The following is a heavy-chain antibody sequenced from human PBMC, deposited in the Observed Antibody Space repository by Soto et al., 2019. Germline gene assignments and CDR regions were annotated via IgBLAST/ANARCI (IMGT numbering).Heavy chain of an antibody. Sequence: GGSLRLSCAASGFTFSRYWMSWVRQAPGNGLEWVANIKDDGREKYYVDSVLGRFTISRDNAKNSLYLQMNSLRADDTAVYYCAKRRNGFTFDYWGQGTLVTVSS. CDR1: GFTFSRYW. CDR3: AKRRNGFTFDY. CDR2: IKDDGREK. V-gene: IGHV3-7*01. J-gene: IGHJ4*02. D-gene: IGHD2-8*01.